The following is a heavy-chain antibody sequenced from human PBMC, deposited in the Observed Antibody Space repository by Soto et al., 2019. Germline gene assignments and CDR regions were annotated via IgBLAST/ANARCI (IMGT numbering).Heavy chain of an antibody. Sequence: SETLSLTCTVSGGSISSGDYYWSWIRQPPGKGLEWIGYIYYSGSTYYNPSLKSRVTISVDTSKNQFSLKLSSVTAADTAVYYCARLRWPSYYYYGMDVWGQGTTVTAP. CDR3: ARLRWPSYYYYGMDV. J-gene: IGHJ6*02. V-gene: IGHV4-30-4*01. CDR2: IYYSGST. CDR1: GGSISSGDYY.